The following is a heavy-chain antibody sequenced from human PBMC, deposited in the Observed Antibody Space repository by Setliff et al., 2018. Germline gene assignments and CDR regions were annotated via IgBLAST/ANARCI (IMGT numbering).Heavy chain of an antibody. V-gene: IGHV3-23*01. CDR3: AAGTYSSGY. D-gene: IGHD3-10*01. CDR2: IGASGHNT. Sequence: PGGSLRLSCAASTFTFSKYAVTWVRQAPGKGLQWVASIGASGHNTYYADFVKGRFTISRDNSKNTLYLQMNSLRAEDTAVYFCAAGTYSSGYWGQGTLVTVSS. J-gene: IGHJ4*02. CDR1: TFTFSKYA.